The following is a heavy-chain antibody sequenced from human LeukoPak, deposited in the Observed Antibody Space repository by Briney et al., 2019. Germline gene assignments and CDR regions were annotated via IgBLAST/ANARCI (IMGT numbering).Heavy chain of an antibody. Sequence: GGSLRLSCAASGFTFSSYAMHWVRQAPGKGLEWVAVISYDGSNKYYADSVKGRFTISRDNSKNTLYLQMNSLRAEDTAVYYCARVSTPCGGDCYSPYYFDYWGQGTLVTVSS. CDR3: ARVSTPCGGDCYSPYYFDY. CDR2: ISYDGSNK. V-gene: IGHV3-30-3*01. CDR1: GFTFSSYA. D-gene: IGHD2-21*02. J-gene: IGHJ4*02.